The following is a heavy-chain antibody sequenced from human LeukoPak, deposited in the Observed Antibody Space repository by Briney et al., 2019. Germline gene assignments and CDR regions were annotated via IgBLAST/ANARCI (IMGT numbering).Heavy chain of an antibody. V-gene: IGHV1-2*02. D-gene: IGHD3-22*01. J-gene: IGHJ3*02. CDR3: ARGRSNYYDSSSYCDAFDI. Sequence: ASVKVSCKASGYTFTGYYMHWVRQAPGQGLEWMGWINPNSGGTNYAQKFQGRVTMTRDTSISTAYMELSRLRSDDTAVYYCARGRSNYYDSSSYCDAFDIWGQGTMVTVSS. CDR1: GYTFTGYY. CDR2: INPNSGGT.